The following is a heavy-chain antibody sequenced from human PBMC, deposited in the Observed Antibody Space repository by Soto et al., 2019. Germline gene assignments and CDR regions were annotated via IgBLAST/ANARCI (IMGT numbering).Heavy chain of an antibody. CDR1: GGSISSAYYF. CDR2: IIHSGTT. CDR3: AREHYHSKHRNDF. V-gene: IGHV4-30-4*01. D-gene: IGHD3-10*01. J-gene: IGHJ4*02. Sequence: SETLSLTCSVSGGSISSAYYFWTWMRQAPGKGLEWMGYIIHSGTTNYNPSLKGRLLISIENSKNQFSLRLTSVTAADSAVYFCAREHYHSKHRNDFWGPGTLVTVSS.